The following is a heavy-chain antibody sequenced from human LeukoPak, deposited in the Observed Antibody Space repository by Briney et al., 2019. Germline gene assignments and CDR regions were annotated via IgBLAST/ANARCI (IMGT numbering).Heavy chain of an antibody. Sequence: PGGSLRLSCAASGFTFSSYAMSWVRQAPGKGLEWVSGISGSGGSTYYADSVKGRCTISRDNSKNTLYLQMNSLRAEDTAVYYCAKNAIYSGSYRLPSYWGQGTLVTVSS. D-gene: IGHD1-26*01. CDR1: GFTFSSYA. CDR2: ISGSGGST. J-gene: IGHJ4*02. V-gene: IGHV3-23*01. CDR3: AKNAIYSGSYRLPSY.